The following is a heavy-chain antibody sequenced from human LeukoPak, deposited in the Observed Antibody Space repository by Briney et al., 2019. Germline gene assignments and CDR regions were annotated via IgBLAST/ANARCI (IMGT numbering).Heavy chain of an antibody. CDR1: GFTFSSYA. V-gene: IGHV3-30-3*01. D-gene: IGHD3-3*01. J-gene: IGHJ4*02. CDR2: ISYDGSNK. Sequence: PGGSLRLSCAASGFTFSSYAMHWVRQAPGKGLEWVAVISYDGSNKYYADSVKGRFTISRDNSKNTLYLQMNSLRAEDTAVYYCARDRPVLRFLEWLDYWGQGTLVTVSS. CDR3: ARDRPVLRFLEWLDY.